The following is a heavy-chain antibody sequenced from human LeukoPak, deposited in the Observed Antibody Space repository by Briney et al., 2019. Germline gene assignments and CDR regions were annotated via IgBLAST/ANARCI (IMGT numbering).Heavy chain of an antibody. Sequence: SSETLSLTCTVSGDSISSYYWSWIRQPPGKGLEWIGYIYYSGSTNHNPSLKSRVTISVDTSKNQFSLKLSSVTAADTAVYYCARGSGYSGYHADWGQGTLVIVSS. CDR1: GDSISSYY. V-gene: IGHV4-59*01. CDR2: IYYSGST. J-gene: IGHJ4*02. D-gene: IGHD5-12*01. CDR3: ARGSGYSGYHAD.